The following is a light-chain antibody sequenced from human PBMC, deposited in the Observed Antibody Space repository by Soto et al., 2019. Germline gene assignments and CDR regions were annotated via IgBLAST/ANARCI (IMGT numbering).Light chain of an antibody. J-gene: IGKJ1*01. CDR3: QHYNSYSEA. CDR1: QSTSSW. V-gene: IGKV1-5*01. Sequence: DIQMTQSPSTLSATVGDRVTITCRASQSTSSWLAWYQQKPGKAPKVLIYDVSSLESGVPSRFSGSGSGTEFTLTISSLQPDDFATYYCQHYNSYSEAFGQGTKVDIK. CDR2: DVS.